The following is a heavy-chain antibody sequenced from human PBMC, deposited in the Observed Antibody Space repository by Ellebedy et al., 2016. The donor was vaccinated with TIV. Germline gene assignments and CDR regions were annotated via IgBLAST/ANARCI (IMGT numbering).Heavy chain of an antibody. Sequence: GGSLRLXXAASKFTFSRYSMNWVRQAPGKGLEWVSSISSSSTYIYYADSVKGRFTISRDNTKNSLYLQVNSLRAEDTAVYYCAGPMVGVAGEIDYWGQGTLVTVSS. CDR1: KFTFSRYS. J-gene: IGHJ4*02. CDR3: AGPMVGVAGEIDY. V-gene: IGHV3-21*06. CDR2: ISSSSTYI. D-gene: IGHD6-19*01.